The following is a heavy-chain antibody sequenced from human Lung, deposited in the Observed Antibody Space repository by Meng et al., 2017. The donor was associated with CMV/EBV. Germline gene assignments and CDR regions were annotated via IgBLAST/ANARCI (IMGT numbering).Heavy chain of an antibody. D-gene: IGHD3-10*01. CDR1: GFTLSNAA. CDR3: AKVARGSDYGLDL. CDR2: ISYDGNTR. J-gene: IGHJ4*02. Sequence: QVQLVESGXGVVQLXNALRVXCEVAGFTLSNAAMHWVRQTPGKGLEWVAVISYDGNTRYYADSVRGRFTMSRDISNNKLFLQMNSLTPEDTALYYCAKVARGSDYGLDLWGQGTLGNVSS. V-gene: IGHV3-30-3*01.